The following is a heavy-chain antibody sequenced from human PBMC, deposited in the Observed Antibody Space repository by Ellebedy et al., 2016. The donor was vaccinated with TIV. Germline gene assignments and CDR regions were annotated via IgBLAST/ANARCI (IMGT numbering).Heavy chain of an antibody. J-gene: IGHJ5*02. Sequence: AASVKVSCKASGGTFSNYAISWVRQAPGQGLEWRGGLIPIFATTSYAQKFQGRVTITADESTSTAYMELSSLRSEDTAVYYCARDRRAYCGGDCPSWFDPWGQGTLVTVSP. CDR2: LIPIFATT. CDR3: ARDRRAYCGGDCPSWFDP. D-gene: IGHD2-21*02. CDR1: GGTFSNYA. V-gene: IGHV1-69*13.